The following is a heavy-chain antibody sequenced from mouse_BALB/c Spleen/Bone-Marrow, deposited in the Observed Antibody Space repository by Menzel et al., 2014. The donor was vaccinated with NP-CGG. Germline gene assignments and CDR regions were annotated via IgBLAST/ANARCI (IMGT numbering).Heavy chain of an antibody. CDR1: GYTFSNYW. CDR3: ARASVVPYYFDF. D-gene: IGHD1-1*01. J-gene: IGHJ2*01. V-gene: IGHV1-9*01. Sequence: QVQLQQSGAELMKPGASVKISCKATGYTFSNYWIDWVKQRPGHGLEWIGEILPGSGTANYNEKFKGKATFTADTSSNTAYMQLSSLTSEDSALHYCARASVVPYYFDFWGQGTTLTVSS. CDR2: ILPGSGTA.